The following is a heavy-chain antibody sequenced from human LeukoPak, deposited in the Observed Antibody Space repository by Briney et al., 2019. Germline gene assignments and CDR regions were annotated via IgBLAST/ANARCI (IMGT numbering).Heavy chain of an antibody. Sequence: GGSLRLSCVGSGFTFSSYWMSWVRQAPGKGLEWVANIKQDGSEKYYVDSVKGRFTISRDNAKNSLYLQMNSLRAEDTAVYYCARAPHAGWFDPWGQGTLVTVSS. CDR2: IKQDGSEK. CDR1: GFTFSSYW. CDR3: ARAPHAGWFDP. J-gene: IGHJ5*02. V-gene: IGHV3-7*01.